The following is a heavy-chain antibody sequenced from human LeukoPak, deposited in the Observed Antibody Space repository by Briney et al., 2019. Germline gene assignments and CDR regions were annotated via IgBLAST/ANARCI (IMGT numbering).Heavy chain of an antibody. CDR1: GYTFTGYY. V-gene: IGHV1-2*02. Sequence: GASVKVSCKASGYTFTGYYMHWVRQAPGQGLEWVGWINPNSGGTNYAQKFQGRVTMTRDTSISTAYMELSRLRSDDTAVYYCGYDSSGYHYFDYWGQGTLVTVSS. CDR2: INPNSGGT. J-gene: IGHJ4*02. CDR3: GYDSSGYHYFDY. D-gene: IGHD3-22*01.